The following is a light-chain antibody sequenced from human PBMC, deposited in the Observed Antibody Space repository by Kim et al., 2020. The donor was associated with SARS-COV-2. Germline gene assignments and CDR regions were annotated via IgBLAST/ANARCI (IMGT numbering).Light chain of an antibody. J-gene: IGLJ2*01. V-gene: IGLV3-21*04. CDR2: YDS. CDR1: NIGSKS. Sequence: APGKTARITCGGNNIGSKSVHGYQQKPGQAPVLVIYYDSDRPSGIPERFSGYNSGNTATLTISRVEAGDEADYYCQVWDSSSDHVVFGGGTQLTVL. CDR3: QVWDSSSDHVV.